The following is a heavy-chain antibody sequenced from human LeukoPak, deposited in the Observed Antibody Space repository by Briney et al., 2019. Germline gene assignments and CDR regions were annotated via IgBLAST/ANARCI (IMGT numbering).Heavy chain of an antibody. CDR3: AKSWSGYYHYYMDV. Sequence: GGSLRLSCATSGFTFSTYAXXXXRQAPGKXXXXVXSIRNXXXNKNHVDSVKGRFXXSRDNSKNTLFLQMDSLRPEDTAIYYCAKSWSGYYHYYMDVWGKGTTVTVSS. V-gene: IGHV3-30*02. J-gene: IGHJ6*03. CDR1: GFTFSTYA. CDR2: IRNXXXNK. D-gene: IGHD3-3*01.